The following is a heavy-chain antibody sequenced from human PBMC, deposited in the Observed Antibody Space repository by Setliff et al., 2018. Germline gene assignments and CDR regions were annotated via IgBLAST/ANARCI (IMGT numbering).Heavy chain of an antibody. CDR3: AGRPQNTPMGPCDY. CDR2: RHDNGER. J-gene: IGHJ4*02. D-gene: IGHD5-18*01. V-gene: IGHV4-59*01. CDR1: GDSISSYY. Sequence: SETLSLTCIVSGDSISSYYWTWIRQPPGKGLEWIGYRHDNGERDYNPSLGSRVTISVDTSKNQFSLMLTSETAADTAIYYCAGRPQNTPMGPCDYWGQGALVTVSS.